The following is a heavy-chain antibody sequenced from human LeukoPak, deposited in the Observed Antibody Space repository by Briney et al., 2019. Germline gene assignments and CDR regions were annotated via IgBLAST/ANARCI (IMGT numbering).Heavy chain of an antibody. J-gene: IGHJ4*02. Sequence: PGGSLRLSCAASGFTFSSCGFNWVRQAPGKGLEWVSSIGPTGTDRYYADSVRGRFTISRDNAKNSMYLQMDSLRYEDTAVYYCGTETISRHYDYWGQGTLLTVSS. CDR1: GFTFSSCG. CDR3: GTETISRHYDY. D-gene: IGHD3-3*02. CDR2: IGPTGTDR. V-gene: IGHV3-21*01.